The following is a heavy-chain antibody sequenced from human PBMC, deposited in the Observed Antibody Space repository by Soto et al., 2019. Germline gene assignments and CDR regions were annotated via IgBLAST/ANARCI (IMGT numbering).Heavy chain of an antibody. CDR3: ARDWRTNVVRGVTYYGMDV. Sequence: QVQLVQSGAEVKKPGSSVKVSCKASGGTFSSYAISWVRQAPGQGLEWMGGIIPIFGTANYAQKFQGRVTITADESTSTAYMELSSLRSEDTAVYSCARDWRTNVVRGVTYYGMDVWGQGTTVTVSS. CDR1: GGTFSSYA. CDR2: IIPIFGTA. J-gene: IGHJ6*02. V-gene: IGHV1-69*01. D-gene: IGHD3-10*01.